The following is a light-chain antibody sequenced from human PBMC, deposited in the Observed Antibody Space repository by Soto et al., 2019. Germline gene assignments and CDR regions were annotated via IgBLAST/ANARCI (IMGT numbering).Light chain of an antibody. CDR2: RNN. J-gene: IGLJ2*01. CDR1: SSNIGRET. CDR3: SAWDDRLNGVV. V-gene: IGLV1-44*01. Sequence: QSVLTQPPSASGTPGQGVTMSCSGSSSNIGRETVNWYHQLPGTAPNLLIYRNNKRPSGVAAPFSGSKSGTSASLAISGRQSEDEAADYCSAWDDRLNGVVFGGGTKLTVL.